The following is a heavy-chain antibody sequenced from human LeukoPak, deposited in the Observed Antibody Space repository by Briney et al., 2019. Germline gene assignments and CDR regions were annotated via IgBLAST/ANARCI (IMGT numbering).Heavy chain of an antibody. CDR2: INHSGST. V-gene: IGHV4-34*01. CDR1: GGSFSGYY. J-gene: IGHJ4*02. D-gene: IGHD1-14*01. CDR3: ARSRGIMSDSTLDY. Sequence: TSETLSLTCAVYGGSFSGYYWSWIRQPPGKGLEWIGEINHSGSTNYNPSLKSRVTISVDTSKNHLSLKLSSVTAADTAVYYCARSRGIMSDSTLDYWGQGTLVTVSS.